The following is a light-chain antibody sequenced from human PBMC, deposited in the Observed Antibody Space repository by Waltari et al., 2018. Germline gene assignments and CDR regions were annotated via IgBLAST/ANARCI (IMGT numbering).Light chain of an antibody. J-gene: IGKJ4*01. Sequence: YRASQRVSRSYLAEYQQKPGQAPRLLIYGASSRATGIPDRFSGSGSGTDFTLTISRLEPEDFAVYYCQQYGSSRLTFGGGTKVEIK. CDR1: QRVSRSY. V-gene: IGKV3-20*01. CDR2: GAS. CDR3: QQYGSSRLT.